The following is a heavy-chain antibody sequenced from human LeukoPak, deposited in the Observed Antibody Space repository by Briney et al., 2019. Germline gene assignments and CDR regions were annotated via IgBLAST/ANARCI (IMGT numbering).Heavy chain of an antibody. CDR2: ISAYNGNT. CDR1: GYTFTSYG. CDR3: ARDKPGVDSIAVRGYHDSSGLNY. V-gene: IGHV1-18*01. D-gene: IGHD3-22*01. Sequence: ASVKLSCKASGYTFTSYGISWVRQAPGQGLEWMGWISAYNGNTNYAQKLQGRFTMTTDTSTSTAYLELRSLRSDDTAVYYCARDKPGVDSIAVRGYHDSSGLNYWGQGTLVTVSS. J-gene: IGHJ4*02.